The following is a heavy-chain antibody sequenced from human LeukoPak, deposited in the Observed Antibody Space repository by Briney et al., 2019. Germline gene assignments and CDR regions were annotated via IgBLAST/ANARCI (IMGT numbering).Heavy chain of an antibody. CDR2: INSDGSTT. Sequence: PGGSLRLSCAASGFTFSSYWMHWVRQVPGRGLVWVSRINSDGSTTSYADSVKGRFTISRDNAKNTLYLQMNSLRAEDTAVYYCAREAGYPISDIVVVPAAESAYNWFDPWGQGTLVTVSS. V-gene: IGHV3-74*01. CDR1: GFTFSSYW. J-gene: IGHJ5*02. CDR3: AREAGYPISDIVVVPAAESAYNWFDP. D-gene: IGHD2-2*01.